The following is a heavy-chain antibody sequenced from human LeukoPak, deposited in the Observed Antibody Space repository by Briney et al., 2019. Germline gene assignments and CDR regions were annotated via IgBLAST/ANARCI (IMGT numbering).Heavy chain of an antibody. CDR3: VQGGHFDF. V-gene: IGHV3-7*01. J-gene: IGHJ4*02. CDR1: GFSFSVFW. Sequence: GGSLRLSCAASGFSFSVFWMTRGRQAPGKRPEWVANINEGGSSTYYVDSVRGRFTISRDNGKNLLFLEMNSLRADDTAVYFCVQGGHFDFWGQGAPVTVSP. D-gene: IGHD3-16*01. CDR2: INEGGSST.